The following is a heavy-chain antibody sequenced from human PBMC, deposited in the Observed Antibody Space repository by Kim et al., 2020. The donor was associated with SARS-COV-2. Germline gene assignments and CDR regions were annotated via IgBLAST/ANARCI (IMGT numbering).Heavy chain of an antibody. J-gene: IGHJ4*02. D-gene: IGHD3-22*01. CDR1: GYTFTNYG. V-gene: IGHV7-4-1*02. Sequence: ASVKVSCKASGYTFTNYGMNWVRQAPGQGLEWMGWINTNTGNPPFAQGFTGRFVFSLDTSVSTAYLQISSLKAEDTAVYYCARTFYDSSAYYYVDYWGQGTLFTVSS. CDR2: INTNTGNP. CDR3: ARTFYDSSAYYYVDY.